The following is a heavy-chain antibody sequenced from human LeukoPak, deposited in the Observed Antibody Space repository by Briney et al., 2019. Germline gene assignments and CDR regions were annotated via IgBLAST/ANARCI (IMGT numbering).Heavy chain of an antibody. CDR1: GFTFSSYE. V-gene: IGHV3-30*18. J-gene: IGHJ5*02. CDR3: EKVYTRLTTVTVGWFDP. Sequence: GGSLRLSCAASGFTFSSYEMNWVRQAPGKGLEWVAVISYDGSNKYYADSVKGRFTISRDNSKNTLYLQMNSLRAEDTAVYYCEKVYTRLTTVTVGWFDPWGQGTLVTVSS. CDR2: ISYDGSNK. D-gene: IGHD4-17*01.